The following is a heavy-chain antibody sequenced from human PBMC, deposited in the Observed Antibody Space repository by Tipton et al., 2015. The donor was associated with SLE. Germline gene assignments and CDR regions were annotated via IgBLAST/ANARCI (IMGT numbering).Heavy chain of an antibody. CDR1: GGSISSYY. V-gene: IGHV4-4*09. J-gene: IGHJ5*02. D-gene: IGHD6-19*01. CDR2: IYTSGST. Sequence: TLSLTCTVSGGSISSYYWSWIRQPPGKGLEWIGYIYTSGSTNYNPSLKSRVTISVDTSKNQFSLKLSSVTAADTAVYYCARGYIGYSSGWYSRGWFDPWGQGTLVTVSS. CDR3: ARGYIGYSSGWYSRGWFDP.